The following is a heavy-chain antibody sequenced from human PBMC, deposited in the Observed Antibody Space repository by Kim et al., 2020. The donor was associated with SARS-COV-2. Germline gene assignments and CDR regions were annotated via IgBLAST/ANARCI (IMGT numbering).Heavy chain of an antibody. V-gene: IGHV3-72*01. J-gene: IGHJ6*02. D-gene: IGHD1-26*01. CDR3: ARAGVSGYYGMDV. Sequence: AASVKGRFTISRDDSKNSLYLQMNSLKTEDTAVYYCARAGVSGYYGMDVWGQGTTVTVSS.